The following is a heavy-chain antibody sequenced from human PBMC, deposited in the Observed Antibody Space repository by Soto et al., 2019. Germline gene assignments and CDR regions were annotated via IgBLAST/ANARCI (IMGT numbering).Heavy chain of an antibody. CDR2: INPSSGGT. J-gene: IGHJ5*02. V-gene: IGHV1-2*02. D-gene: IGHD1-26*01. CDR1: GYTFSDYY. Sequence: WASVKVSCKASGYTFSDYYVHWVREAPGQGLEWMGWINPSSGGTIYTQRFQGRVTMTRDTSISTVYMELSRLTSDDTAVYYCAREMGVIGAPGYTWFDPWGQGALVTVS. CDR3: AREMGVIGAPGYTWFDP.